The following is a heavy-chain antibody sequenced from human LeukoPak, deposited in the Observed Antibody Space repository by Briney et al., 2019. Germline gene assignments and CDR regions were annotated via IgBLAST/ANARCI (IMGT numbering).Heavy chain of an antibody. Sequence: PGGSLRLSCAASGFTFSSYGMHWVRQAPGKGLEWVAFIRYDGSNKYYADSVKGRFAISRDNSKNTLYPQMNSLRAEDTAVYYCAKDIGGDTAMVAVDYWGQGTLVTVSS. V-gene: IGHV3-30*02. CDR1: GFTFSSYG. CDR3: AKDIGGDTAMVAVDY. D-gene: IGHD5-18*01. CDR2: IRYDGSNK. J-gene: IGHJ4*02.